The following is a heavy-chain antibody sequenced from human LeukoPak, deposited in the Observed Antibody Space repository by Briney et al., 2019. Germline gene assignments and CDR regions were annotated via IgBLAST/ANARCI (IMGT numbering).Heavy chain of an antibody. CDR3: ARGVYGDYPINPFDY. Sequence: ASVKVSCKASGYTFTSYYMHWVRQAPGQGLEWMGIINPSGGSTSYAQKFQGRVTMTRDTSTSTVYMELSSLRSEDTAVYYCARGVYGDYPINPFDYWGQGTLVTASS. CDR2: INPSGGST. CDR1: GYTFTSYY. V-gene: IGHV1-46*01. D-gene: IGHD4-17*01. J-gene: IGHJ4*02.